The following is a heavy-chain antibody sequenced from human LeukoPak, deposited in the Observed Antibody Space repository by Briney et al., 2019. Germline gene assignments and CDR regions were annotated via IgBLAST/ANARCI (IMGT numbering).Heavy chain of an antibody. CDR1: GFTFSSYW. CDR2: INSDGSST. J-gene: IGHJ4*02. Sequence: GGSLRLSCAASGFTFSSYWMHWVRQAPGKGLVWVSRINSDGSSTSYADSVKGRFTISRDDAKNTLYLQMNSLRAEDTAVYYCTKDRIIAGRLADFDYWGQGTLVTVSS. CDR3: TKDRIIAGRLADFDY. D-gene: IGHD6-6*01. V-gene: IGHV3-74*01.